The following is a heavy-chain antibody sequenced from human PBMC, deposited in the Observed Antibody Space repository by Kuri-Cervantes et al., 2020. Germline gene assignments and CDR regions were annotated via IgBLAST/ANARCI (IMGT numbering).Heavy chain of an antibody. Sequence: GGSLRLSCAASGFTFSSYAMSWVRQAPGKGLEWVSAISGSGGSTYYADSVKGRFTISRDNSKNTLYLQMNSLRAEDTAVYYCAKTQVLRYFDWLKAGRNYYDMDVWGQGTTVTVSS. D-gene: IGHD3-9*01. J-gene: IGHJ6*02. CDR2: ISGSGGST. V-gene: IGHV3-23*01. CDR1: GFTFSSYA. CDR3: AKTQVLRYFDWLKAGRNYYDMDV.